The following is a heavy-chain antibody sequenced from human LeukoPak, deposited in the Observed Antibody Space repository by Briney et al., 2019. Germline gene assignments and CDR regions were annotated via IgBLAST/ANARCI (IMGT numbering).Heavy chain of an antibody. Sequence: ASVKVSCKASGYTFTSYAMNWVRQAPGQGLEWMGWINTNTGNPTYAQGFTGRFVFSLDTSVSTAYLQISSLKAEDTAVYYCARDVGSSYYDFWSGYYTPFDYWGQGTLVTVSS. J-gene: IGHJ4*02. CDR1: GYTFTSYA. CDR2: INTNTGNP. V-gene: IGHV7-4-1*02. D-gene: IGHD3-3*01. CDR3: ARDVGSSYYDFWSGYYTPFDY.